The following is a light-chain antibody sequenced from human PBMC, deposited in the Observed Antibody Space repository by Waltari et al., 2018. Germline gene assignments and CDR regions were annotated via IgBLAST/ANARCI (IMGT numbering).Light chain of an antibody. J-gene: IGKJ2*01. Sequence: QLTQSPSSLSASVGDRVTITCRASQGISSFLALYQQKAGKAPKLLISAASTLQSGVPSRFSGSGSGTDFTLTISSLQPEDFATYYCQQLNSYPVTFGQGTKLEIK. CDR2: AAS. V-gene: IGKV1-9*01. CDR1: QGISSF. CDR3: QQLNSYPVT.